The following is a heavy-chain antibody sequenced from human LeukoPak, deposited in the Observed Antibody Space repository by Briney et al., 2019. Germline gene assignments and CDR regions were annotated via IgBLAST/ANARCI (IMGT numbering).Heavy chain of an antibody. J-gene: IGHJ3*02. Sequence: ASVKVSCKASGYSFTSYYIHWVRQAPGQGLEWMGVINPSGGSTKYAQRLQGRVTMTGDTSASTVYMELGSLRSEDTAFYYCARATTVVNLAFDIWGQGTMVTVSS. CDR1: GYSFTSYY. CDR3: ARATTVVNLAFDI. CDR2: INPSGGST. V-gene: IGHV1-46*01. D-gene: IGHD4-17*01.